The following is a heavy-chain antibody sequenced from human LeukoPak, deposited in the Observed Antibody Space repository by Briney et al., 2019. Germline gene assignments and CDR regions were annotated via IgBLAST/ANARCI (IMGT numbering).Heavy chain of an antibody. J-gene: IGHJ4*02. CDR3: ARGGTFLEPPDY. V-gene: IGHV3-33*01. D-gene: IGHD2-15*01. Sequence: PGGSLRLSCAASAFTFSSYGMDWVRQAPGKGLEWVAVIWYDGSNKYYADSVKGRFTISTDNSKNTLYLQMNRRRAEGTTVYYSARGGTFLEPPDYWGQGTLVTVSS. CDR1: AFTFSSYG. CDR2: IWYDGSNK.